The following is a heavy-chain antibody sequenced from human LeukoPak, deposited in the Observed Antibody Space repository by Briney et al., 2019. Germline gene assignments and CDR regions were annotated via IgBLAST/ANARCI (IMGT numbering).Heavy chain of an antibody. J-gene: IGHJ4*02. CDR1: GFAFSSYG. Sequence: PGGSLRLSCAASGFAFSSYGMHWVRQAPGKGLEWVAVISYDGSNKYYADSVKGRFTISRDNSKNTLYLQMNSLRAEDTAVYYCAKDSSYGSGSYYLVLDWGQGTLVTVSS. CDR2: ISYDGSNK. D-gene: IGHD3-10*01. V-gene: IGHV3-30*18. CDR3: AKDSSYGSGSYYLVLD.